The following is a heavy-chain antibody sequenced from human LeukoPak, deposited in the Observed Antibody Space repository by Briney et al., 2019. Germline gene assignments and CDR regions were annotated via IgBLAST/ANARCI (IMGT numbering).Heavy chain of an antibody. Sequence: GGSLRLSCTGSGFTFSNYAMSWVRQAPGKRLEWVSRIRSDGGKTNYADSVKGRFTISRDNAKKTLYLQMNSLGAEDTAVYYCGRDGVVGAGSIDYWGQGVLVTVSS. D-gene: IGHD1-26*01. V-gene: IGHV3-23*01. J-gene: IGHJ4*02. CDR3: GRDGVVGAGSIDY. CDR1: GFTFSNYA. CDR2: IRSDGGKT.